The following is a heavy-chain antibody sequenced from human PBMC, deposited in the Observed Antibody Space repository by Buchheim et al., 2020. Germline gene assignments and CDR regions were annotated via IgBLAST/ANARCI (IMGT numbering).Heavy chain of an antibody. D-gene: IGHD6-19*01. J-gene: IGHJ4*02. V-gene: IGHV4-4*02. CDR1: GGSIGSANW. Sequence: QVQLQESGPGLVEPSGSLSLTCAVSGGSIGSANWWTWVRQPPGKGLEWIGEIYHSGNTNYNPSLKSRVSISVDKSKNQFSLRLSSVTAADTAVYYCATSSGWWKIDNWGQGTL. CDR2: IYHSGNT. CDR3: ATSSGWWKIDN.